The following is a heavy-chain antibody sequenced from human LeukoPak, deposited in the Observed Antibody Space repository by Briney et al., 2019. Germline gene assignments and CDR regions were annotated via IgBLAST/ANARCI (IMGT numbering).Heavy chain of an antibody. CDR2: ISSNGGGT. J-gene: IGHJ3*02. V-gene: IGHV3-64*01. Sequence: GGSLRLSCAASGFTFSSYAMHWVRQAPGKGLEYVSAISSNGGGTYYANSVKGRFTISRDNSKNTLYLQMGSLRAEDMAVYYCARDRGGTFTIFGVVITGGAFDIWGQGTMVTVSS. CDR3: ARDRGGTFTIFGVVITGGAFDI. D-gene: IGHD3-3*01. CDR1: GFTFSSYA.